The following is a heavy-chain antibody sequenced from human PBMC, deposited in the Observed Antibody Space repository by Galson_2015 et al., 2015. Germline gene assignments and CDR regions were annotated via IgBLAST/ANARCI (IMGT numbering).Heavy chain of an antibody. J-gene: IGHJ3*02. Sequence: SLRLSCAASGFTFDDYAMHWARQAPGKGLEWVSGISWNSGSIGYADAVKGRFTISRDNAKNSLYLQMNSLRAEDTALYYCANGTGGGWYAARGAFDIWGQGTMVTVSS. D-gene: IGHD6-19*01. CDR1: GFTFDDYA. CDR2: ISWNSGSI. V-gene: IGHV3-9*01. CDR3: ANGTGGGWYAARGAFDI.